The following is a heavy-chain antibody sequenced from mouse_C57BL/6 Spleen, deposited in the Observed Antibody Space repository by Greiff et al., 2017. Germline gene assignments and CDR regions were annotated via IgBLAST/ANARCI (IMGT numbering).Heavy chain of an antibody. J-gene: IGHJ2*01. CDR1: GYSITSGYY. D-gene: IGHD2-4*01. CDR3: ARGYDYDFDY. Sequence: DVKLVESGPGLVKPSQSLSLTCSVTGYSITSGYYWNWIRQFPGNKLECMGYISYNGSNNYNPSLKNQSSITRDTSKYQFFLKLNSVTTEDTATYYCARGYDYDFDYWGQGTTLTVSS. CDR2: ISYNGSN. V-gene: IGHV3-6*01.